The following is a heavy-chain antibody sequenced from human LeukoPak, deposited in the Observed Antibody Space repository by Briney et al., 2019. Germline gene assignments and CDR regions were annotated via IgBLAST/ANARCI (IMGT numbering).Heavy chain of an antibody. V-gene: IGHV3-74*01. J-gene: IGHJ4*02. CDR2: INNDGSST. Sequence: SGGSLRLSCAASGCTFGSYWMYWVRQAPGKGLVWVSRINNDGSSTIYADSVKGRFTISRDNAKNTLYLQMNSLRDDDTAVYYCVRDNGGEHLWGQGTLVTVSS. CDR1: GCTFGSYW. CDR3: VRDNGGEHL. D-gene: IGHD3-16*01.